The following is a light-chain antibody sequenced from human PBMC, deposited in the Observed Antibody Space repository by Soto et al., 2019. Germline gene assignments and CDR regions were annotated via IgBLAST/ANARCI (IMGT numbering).Light chain of an antibody. V-gene: IGLV2-14*01. J-gene: IGLJ1*01. CDR1: SSDVGGYNY. Sequence: SVLTQPASVSGSPGQSIAMAGTGTSSDVGGYNYVSWYRQHPGKAPKLMIYEVRNRPSGVSNRFSGSKSGNTASLTISGLQAEDEADYYCSSYTRSSTLIFGIGTKVTVL. CDR3: SSYTRSSTLI. CDR2: EVR.